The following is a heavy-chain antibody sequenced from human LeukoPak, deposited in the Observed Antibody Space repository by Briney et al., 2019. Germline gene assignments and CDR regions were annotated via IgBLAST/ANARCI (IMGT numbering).Heavy chain of an antibody. CDR1: GFIFSTYG. Sequence: GGSLRLSCAASGFIFSTYGMYWVRQAPGKGLEWVAFIRHDGSIKNYADSVKGRSTISRDNSKNTLYLQMNSLRAEDMAVYYCARLYYYGSGSYYHFDYWGQGTLVTVSS. CDR2: IRHDGSIK. CDR3: ARLYYYGSGSYYHFDY. V-gene: IGHV3-30*02. D-gene: IGHD3-10*01. J-gene: IGHJ4*02.